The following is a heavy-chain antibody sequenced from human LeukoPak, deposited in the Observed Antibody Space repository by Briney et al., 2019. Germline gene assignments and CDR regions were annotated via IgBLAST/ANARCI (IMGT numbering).Heavy chain of an antibody. CDR1: GFTFSSYG. CDR3: AKDRSSGWYYFDY. CDR2: IRYDGSNK. V-gene: IGHV3-30*02. Sequence: AGSLRLSCAASGFTFSSYGVHWVRQAPGKGLEWVAFIRYDGSNKYYADSVKGRFTISRDNSKNTLYLQMNSLRAEDTAVYYCAKDRSSGWYYFDYWGQGTLVTVSS. D-gene: IGHD6-19*01. J-gene: IGHJ4*02.